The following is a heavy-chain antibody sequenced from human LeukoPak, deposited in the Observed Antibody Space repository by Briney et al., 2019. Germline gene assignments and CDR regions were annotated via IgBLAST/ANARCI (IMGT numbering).Heavy chain of an antibody. CDR3: ANKYYDIFTGHRDAFDI. CDR2: INHSGST. D-gene: IGHD3-9*01. J-gene: IGHJ3*02. Sequence: SETLSLTCAVYGGSFSGYYWSWIRQPPGKGLEWIGEINHSGSTNYNPSLKSRVTISVDTSKNQFSLKLSSVTAADTAVYYCANKYYDIFTGHRDAFDIWGQGTMVTVSS. V-gene: IGHV4-34*01. CDR1: GGSFSGYY.